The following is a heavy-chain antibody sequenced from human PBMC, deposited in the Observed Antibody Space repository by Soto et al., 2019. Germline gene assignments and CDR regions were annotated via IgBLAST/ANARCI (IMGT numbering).Heavy chain of an antibody. CDR1: GFTFSNAW. CDR2: IKSKTDGGTT. D-gene: IGHD5-12*01. Sequence: EVQLVESGGGLVKPGGSLRLSCAASGFTFSNAWMNWVRQAPGKGLGWVGRIKSKTDGGTTDYAAPVKGRFTISRDDSNNTLYLQMNSLKTEDTAVYYCTTDPSFSLVRYALDYWRHGTLVTVSS. V-gene: IGHV3-15*07. CDR3: TTDPSFSLVRYALDY. J-gene: IGHJ4*01.